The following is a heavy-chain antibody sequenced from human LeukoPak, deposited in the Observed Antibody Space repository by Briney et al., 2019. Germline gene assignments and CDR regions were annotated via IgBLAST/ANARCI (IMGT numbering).Heavy chain of an antibody. Sequence: GGSLRLSCAASGFTFSSYEMNWVRQAPGKGLEWVSSISGTSSYIYYADSVKGRFTISRDNAKNSVFLQMNSLRAEDTAVYYCARGTLLTPFDYWGQGTLVTVSS. J-gene: IGHJ4*02. CDR1: GFTFSSYE. D-gene: IGHD3-9*01. V-gene: IGHV3-21*01. CDR3: ARGTLLTPFDY. CDR2: ISGTSSYI.